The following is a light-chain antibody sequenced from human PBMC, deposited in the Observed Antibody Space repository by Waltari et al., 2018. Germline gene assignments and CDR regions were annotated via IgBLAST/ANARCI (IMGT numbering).Light chain of an antibody. CDR3: QQSYSTPYT. Sequence: DIQMTQSPSSLSASVGDRVTITCRASQNITSYLDWHQQKPGKAPNLLIYAASRLQSGVPSRFSGSGSGTDFTLTISSLQPEDFATYYCQQSYSTPYTFGQGTKLEIK. CDR2: AAS. V-gene: IGKV1-39*01. CDR1: QNITSY. J-gene: IGKJ2*01.